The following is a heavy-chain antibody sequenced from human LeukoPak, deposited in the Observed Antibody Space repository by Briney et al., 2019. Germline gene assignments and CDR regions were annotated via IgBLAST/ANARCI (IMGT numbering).Heavy chain of an antibody. CDR1: GDSISSYY. Sequence: IPSETLSLTCTVSGDSISSYYWSWIRQPPGKGLEWIGYIFYTGSTNYNPSLKSRVTISINTSRTEFSLKLSSVTAADTAVYYCARLLRVSTAGPDLCYFEDWGQGTLVTVSS. J-gene: IGHJ4*02. V-gene: IGHV4-59*08. CDR3: ARLLRVSTAGPDLCYFED. CDR2: IFYTGST. D-gene: IGHD2-2*01.